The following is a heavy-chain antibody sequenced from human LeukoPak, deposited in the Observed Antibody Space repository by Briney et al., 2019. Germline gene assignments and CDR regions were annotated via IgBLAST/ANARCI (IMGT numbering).Heavy chain of an antibody. CDR2: NYYSGST. V-gene: IGHV4-39*01. CDR3: ARQVGVGDSSGWYYFDY. Sequence: SETLSLTCTVSGGSISSSSYYWGWIRQPPGKGLEWIGSNYYSGSTYYNPSLKSRVTISVDTSKNQFSLKLSSVTAADTAVYYCARQVGVGDSSGWYYFDYWGQGTLVTVSS. D-gene: IGHD6-19*01. J-gene: IGHJ4*02. CDR1: GGSISSSSYY.